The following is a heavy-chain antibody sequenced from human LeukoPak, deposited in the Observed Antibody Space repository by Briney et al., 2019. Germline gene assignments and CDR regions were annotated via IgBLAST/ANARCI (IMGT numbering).Heavy chain of an antibody. CDR1: GGTFSSYA. CDR2: IIPIFGTA. J-gene: IGHJ2*01. CDR3: ASLRNYGLPYWYFGL. D-gene: IGHD3-16*01. Sequence: SVKVSCKASGGTFSSYAISWVRQAPGQGLEWMGGIIPIFGTANYAQKFQGRVTITADESTSTAYMELSSLRSEDTAVYYCASLRNYGLPYWYFGLWGRGTLVTVSS. V-gene: IGHV1-69*13.